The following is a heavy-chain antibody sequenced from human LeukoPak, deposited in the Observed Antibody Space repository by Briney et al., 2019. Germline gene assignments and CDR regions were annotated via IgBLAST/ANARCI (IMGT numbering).Heavy chain of an antibody. CDR3: ARNGYSYGYCYYHYMDV. V-gene: IGHV4-34*01. D-gene: IGHD5-18*01. Sequence: PSETLSLTCAVYGGSFSGYYWSWIRQPPGKGLEWIGEINHSGSTNYNPSLKSRVTISVDTSKNQFSLKLSSVTAADTAVYYCARNGYSYGYCYYHYMDVWGKGTTVTVSS. CDR2: INHSGST. J-gene: IGHJ6*03. CDR1: GGSFSGYY.